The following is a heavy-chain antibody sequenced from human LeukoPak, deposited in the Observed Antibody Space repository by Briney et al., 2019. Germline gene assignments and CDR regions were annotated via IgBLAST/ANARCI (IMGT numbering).Heavy chain of an antibody. V-gene: IGHV4-38-2*02. Sequence: PSETLSLTCTVSGYSISSGNYWGWIRQPPGKGLEWIGSIYYRGSTYYKPSLKSRVTISVDTSTNQISLKLSSVTAADTAVYYCARDKIAVAGTFGYWGQGTLVAVSS. D-gene: IGHD6-19*01. J-gene: IGHJ4*02. CDR3: ARDKIAVAGTFGY. CDR2: IYYRGST. CDR1: GYSISSGNY.